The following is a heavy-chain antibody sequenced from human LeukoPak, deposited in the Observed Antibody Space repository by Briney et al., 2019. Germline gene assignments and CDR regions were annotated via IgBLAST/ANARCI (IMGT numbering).Heavy chain of an antibody. CDR1: GYTFTGYY. V-gene: IGHV1-2*06. D-gene: IGHD5-18*01. CDR2: INPNSGGT. Sequence: ASVKVSCKXSGYTFTGYYMHWVRQAPGQGLEWMGRINPNSGGTNYSQKFQGRVTMTRDTSISTAYMELSRLRSDDTAVYYCASDGDSYGYYYYYYMDVWGKGTTVTVSS. J-gene: IGHJ6*03. CDR3: ASDGDSYGYYYYYYMDV.